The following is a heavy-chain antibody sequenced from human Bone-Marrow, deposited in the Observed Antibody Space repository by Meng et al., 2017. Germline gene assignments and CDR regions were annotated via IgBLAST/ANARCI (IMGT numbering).Heavy chain of an antibody. V-gene: IGHV1-8*03. CDR3: ARDGCSSGWYTGGYYWNGMDV. D-gene: IGHD6-19*01. CDR1: GYTFTSYD. CDR2: MNPNSGNT. J-gene: IGHJ6*02. Sequence: ASVKVSCKASGYTFTSYDINWVRQATGQGLEWMGWMNPNSGNTGYAQKFQGRVTITRNTSISTAYMELSSLRSEDTAVYYCARDGCSSGWYTGGYYWNGMDVWGQGTTVTVSS.